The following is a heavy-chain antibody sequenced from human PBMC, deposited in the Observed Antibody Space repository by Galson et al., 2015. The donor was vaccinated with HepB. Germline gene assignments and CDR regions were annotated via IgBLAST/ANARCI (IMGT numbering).Heavy chain of an antibody. Sequence: SLRLSCAASGFTFGDYAMSWFRQAPGKGLEWVGFIRSKAYGGTTEYAASVKGRFTISRDDSKSIAYLQMNSLKTEDTAVYYCTREARFGYDWVSYQDYWGQGTLVTVSS. CDR3: TREARFGYDWVSYQDY. CDR2: IRSKAYGGTT. CDR1: GFTFGDYA. V-gene: IGHV3-49*03. D-gene: IGHD3-16*02. J-gene: IGHJ4*02.